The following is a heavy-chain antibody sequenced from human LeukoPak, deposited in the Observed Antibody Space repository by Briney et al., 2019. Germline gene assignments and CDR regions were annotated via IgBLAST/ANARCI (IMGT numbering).Heavy chain of an antibody. CDR3: AREMATPRGWFDP. D-gene: IGHD5-24*01. J-gene: IGHJ5*02. CDR1: GGTFSRYA. CDR2: IIPILGIA. Sequence: SVKVSCKASGGTFSRYAISWVRQAPGQGLEWMGRIIPILGIANYAQKFQGRVTITADKSTSTAYMELSSLRSEDTAVYYCAREMATPRGWFDPWGQGTLVTVSS. V-gene: IGHV1-69*04.